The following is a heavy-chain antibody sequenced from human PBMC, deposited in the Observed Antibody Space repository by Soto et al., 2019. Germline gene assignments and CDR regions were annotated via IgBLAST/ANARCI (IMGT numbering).Heavy chain of an antibody. CDR1: GGSISSYY. V-gene: IGHV4-59*08. Sequence: QVQLQESGPGLVKPSETLSLTCTVSGGSISSYYWSWIRQPPGKGLEWIGYIYYSGSTNYNPSLNSRVALSVDTSKNQFSLKLSSVTAADTAVYYGARYCSSTGCHVDYWGQGTLVTVSS. CDR2: IYYSGST. J-gene: IGHJ4*02. D-gene: IGHD2-2*01. CDR3: ARYCSSTGCHVDY.